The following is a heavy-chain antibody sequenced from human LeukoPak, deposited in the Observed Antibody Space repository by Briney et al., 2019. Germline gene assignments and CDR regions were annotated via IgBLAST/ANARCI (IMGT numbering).Heavy chain of an antibody. D-gene: IGHD5-18*01. V-gene: IGHV4-4*07. Sequence: AETLSLTCTVSGGSITSYYLSWIRQPAGKGLEWICRIDASGNTDLYPSLMNRVITSVNTSKKHFSLLPTSVTVADTAVLYCARGGAGFSYDYSYFAMDVWGQGTTVTVSS. CDR1: GGSITSYY. J-gene: IGHJ6*02. CDR3: ARGGAGFSYDYSYFAMDV. CDR2: IDASGNT.